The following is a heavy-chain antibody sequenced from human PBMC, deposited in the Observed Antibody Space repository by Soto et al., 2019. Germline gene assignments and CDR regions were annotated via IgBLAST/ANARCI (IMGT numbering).Heavy chain of an antibody. CDR2: IYYSGST. CDR3: ARRGSGWLNNWFDP. CDR1: GGSISNYY. J-gene: IGHJ5*02. D-gene: IGHD6-19*01. V-gene: IGHV4-59*08. Sequence: SSEPLSLTWTVSGGSISNYYWSWIRQPPGKGLEWIGYIYYSGSTNYNPSLKSRVTISVDTSKNQFSLKLSSVTAADTAVYYCARRGSGWLNNWFDPWGQGTLVTVSS.